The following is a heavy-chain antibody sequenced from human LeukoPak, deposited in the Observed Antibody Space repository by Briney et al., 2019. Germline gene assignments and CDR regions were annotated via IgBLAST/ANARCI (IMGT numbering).Heavy chain of an antibody. CDR1: GGSISSYY. Sequence: PSETLSLTCTASGGSISSYYWSWIRQPPGKGLEWIGYIYYSGSTNYNPSLKSRVTISVDTSKNQFSLKLSSVTAADTAVYYCARTRSTRAGGSWFDPWGQGTLVTVSS. D-gene: IGHD2-2*01. J-gene: IGHJ5*02. CDR3: ARTRSTRAGGSWFDP. CDR2: IYYSGST. V-gene: IGHV4-59*01.